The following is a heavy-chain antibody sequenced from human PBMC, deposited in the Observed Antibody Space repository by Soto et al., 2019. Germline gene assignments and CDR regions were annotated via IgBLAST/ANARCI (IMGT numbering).Heavy chain of an antibody. D-gene: IGHD3-10*01. J-gene: IGHJ4*02. CDR2: IYYSGST. CDR1: GGSISSYY. CDR3: TRDTYYYGSGSRHTFDS. Sequence: SETLSLTCTVSGGSISSYYWSWIRQPPGKGLEWIGYIYYSGSTNYNPSLKSRVTISVDTSKNQFSLKLSSVTAADTALYYCTRDTYYYGSGSRHTFDSWGQGTLVTVSS. V-gene: IGHV4-59*01.